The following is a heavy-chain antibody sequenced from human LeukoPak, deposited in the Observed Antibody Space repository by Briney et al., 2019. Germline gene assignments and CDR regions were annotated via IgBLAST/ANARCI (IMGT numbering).Heavy chain of an antibody. Sequence: PGGSLRLSCAASGFTFSSYGMHWVRQAPGKGLEWVAFIRYDGSNKYYADSVKGRFTISRDNSKNTLYLQMNSLRAEDTAVYYCAKDAYSSSWYSYYYYYYYMDVWGKGTTVTISS. CDR3: AKDAYSSSWYSYYYYYYYMDV. J-gene: IGHJ6*03. CDR1: GFTFSSYG. D-gene: IGHD6-13*01. V-gene: IGHV3-30*02. CDR2: IRYDGSNK.